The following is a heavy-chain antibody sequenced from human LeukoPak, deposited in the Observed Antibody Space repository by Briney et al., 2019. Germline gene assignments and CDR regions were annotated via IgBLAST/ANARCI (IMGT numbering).Heavy chain of an antibody. CDR3: ASEDGNSRDAFDN. Sequence: PGGSLSLSCAASGFTVSSNYLSWVSQAPGKGMGLVSLIYSGGSSYDEESLKGRVTISRDNSKSTLYLQMNSLRAEDTAVYYCASEDGNSRDAFDNWGQGTMVTVSS. CDR1: GFTVSSNY. CDR2: IYSGGSS. V-gene: IGHV3-53*01. J-gene: IGHJ3*02. D-gene: IGHD4-23*01.